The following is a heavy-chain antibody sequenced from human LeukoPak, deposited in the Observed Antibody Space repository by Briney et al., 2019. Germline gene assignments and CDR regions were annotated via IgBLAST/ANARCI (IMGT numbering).Heavy chain of an antibody. D-gene: IGHD5-18*01. Sequence: GGSLRLSCAASGFTFSSYGMHWVRQTPGKGLEWVALISFDGSNEYYADSVKGRLTIARDNSKNTLYLQMNSLRPEDTAVYYCAKGDSLLFDHWGQGTLVTVSS. J-gene: IGHJ4*02. CDR3: AKGDSLLFDH. CDR1: GFTFSSYG. CDR2: ISFDGSNE. V-gene: IGHV3-30*18.